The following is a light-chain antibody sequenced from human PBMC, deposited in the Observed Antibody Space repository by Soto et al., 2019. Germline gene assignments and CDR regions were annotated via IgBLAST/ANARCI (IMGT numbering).Light chain of an antibody. CDR3: AAWDDSLNGVV. V-gene: IGLV1-44*01. J-gene: IGLJ2*01. Sequence: QSVLTQPPSASGTPRQTIAISCSGGSSNIGSHTVNWFQQLPGTAPRLLIYSNTQRPSGVPDRFSGSKSGTSASLAISGLQSEYEGDYYCAAWDDSLNGVVFGGGTKLTVL. CDR2: SNT. CDR1: SSNIGSHT.